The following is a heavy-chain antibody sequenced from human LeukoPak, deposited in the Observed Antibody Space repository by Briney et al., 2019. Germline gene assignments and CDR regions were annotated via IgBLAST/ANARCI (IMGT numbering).Heavy chain of an antibody. D-gene: IGHD3-10*01. CDR1: GYSFTNYW. Sequence: GESLKISCKGSGYSFTNYWIGWVRQMPGKGLEWMGIINPGDSATTYSPSVQGQITISVDKSISTAYLQWSGLKASDTAIYYCALHPAQGSGSLDYWGQGTLVTVSS. CDR3: ALHPAQGSGSLDY. V-gene: IGHV5-51*01. CDR2: INPGDSAT. J-gene: IGHJ4*02.